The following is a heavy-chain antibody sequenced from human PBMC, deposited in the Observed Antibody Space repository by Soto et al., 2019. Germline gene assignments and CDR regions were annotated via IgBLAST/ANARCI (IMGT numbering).Heavy chain of an antibody. Sequence: PSETLSLTCTVSGGSISSGDYYWSWIRQPPGKGLEWIGYIYYSGSTNYNPSLKSRVTISVDTYKNHFSLKLSSVTAADTAVSYRARDRNGVGSFIDAFDIWGQGTMVTVS. D-gene: IGHD1-26*01. CDR3: ARDRNGVGSFIDAFDI. CDR1: GGSISSGDYY. V-gene: IGHV4-61*03. J-gene: IGHJ3*02. CDR2: IYYSGST.